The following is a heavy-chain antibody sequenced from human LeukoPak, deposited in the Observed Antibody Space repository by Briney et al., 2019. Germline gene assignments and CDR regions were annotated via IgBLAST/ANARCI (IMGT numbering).Heavy chain of an antibody. D-gene: IGHD2/OR15-2a*01. CDR1: GFTVSSNY. Sequence: PGGSLRLSCAASGFTVSSNYMSWVRQAPGKGLEGVSVIYSGGSTYYAESVKGRFTISRHNYKNTLYLQMNSLRAEDTAVYYCARHQENTYYFDYWGQGTLVTVSS. CDR2: IYSGGST. CDR3: ARHQENTYYFDY. V-gene: IGHV3-53*04. J-gene: IGHJ4*02.